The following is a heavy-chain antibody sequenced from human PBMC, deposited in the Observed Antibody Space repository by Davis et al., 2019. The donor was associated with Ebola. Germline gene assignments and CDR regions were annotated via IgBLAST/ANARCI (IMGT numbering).Heavy chain of an antibody. CDR3: ATRGYSDGWPDY. CDR2: IRADSASS. J-gene: IGHJ4*02. CDR1: GFNFKDYA. D-gene: IGHD5-12*01. V-gene: IGHV3-23*01. Sequence: GESLKISCITSGFNFKDYAMSWVRQAPGKGLDWVSGIRADSASSYYADSVKGRFTISRDNSKNTLHLQMNNLRAEDTAVYYCATRGYSDGWPDYWGQGALVIVSS.